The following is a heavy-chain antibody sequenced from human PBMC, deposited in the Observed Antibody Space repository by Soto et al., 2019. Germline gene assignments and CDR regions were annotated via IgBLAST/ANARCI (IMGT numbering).Heavy chain of an antibody. Sequence: SETLSLTCIVSGESISSSSYYWGWIRQPPGKGLEWIGSIYYSGRTYYNPSFKSRVTISIDTSKNQISLKLSSVTATDTAVYYCARQRTTVVTQAYFDHWGQGALVTVSS. CDR3: ARQRTTVVTQAYFDH. CDR1: GESISSSSYY. CDR2: IYYSGRT. J-gene: IGHJ4*02. V-gene: IGHV4-39*01. D-gene: IGHD2-21*02.